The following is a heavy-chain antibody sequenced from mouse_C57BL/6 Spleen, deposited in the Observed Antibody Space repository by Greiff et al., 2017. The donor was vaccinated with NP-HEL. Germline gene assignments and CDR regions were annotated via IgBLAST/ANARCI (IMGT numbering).Heavy chain of an antibody. D-gene: IGHD2-4*01. CDR1: GFSLSTSGMG. J-gene: IGHJ3*01. CDR3: ARDYDGGFAY. V-gene: IGHV8-12*01. CDR2: IYWDDDK. Sequence: QVTLKESGPGILQSSQTLSLTCSFSGFSLSTSGMGVSWIRQPSGKGLEWLAHIYWDDDKRYNPSLKRRLTISKDTSRNQVFLKITSLDTADTATYYCARDYDGGFAYWGQGTLVTVSA.